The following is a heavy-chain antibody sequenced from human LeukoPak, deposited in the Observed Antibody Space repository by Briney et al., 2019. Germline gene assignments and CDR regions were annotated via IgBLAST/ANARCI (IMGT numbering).Heavy chain of an antibody. Sequence: PSETLSLTCAVSGGSISTSNYYWGWLRQPPGKGLEWVGSIYFSGTTYYNPSLKSRGAISLDTSKNQFSLKLRAVTVADTAVYYCARRSTVAWAFDIWGQGTMVTVSS. CDR2: IYFSGTT. CDR3: ARRSTVAWAFDI. D-gene: IGHD4-23*01. V-gene: IGHV4-39*01. J-gene: IGHJ3*02. CDR1: GGSISTSNYY.